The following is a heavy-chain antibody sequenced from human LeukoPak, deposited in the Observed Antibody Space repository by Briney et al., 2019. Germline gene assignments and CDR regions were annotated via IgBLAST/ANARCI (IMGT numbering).Heavy chain of an antibody. CDR2: IWYDGSNK. J-gene: IGHJ6*02. CDR3: AREGYYNVYYYYGMDV. V-gene: IGHV3-33*08. Sequence: GGSLRLSCAASGFTFSSYSMTWVRQAPGKGLEWVAVIWYDGSNKYYADSVKGRFTISRDNSKNTLYLQMNSLRAEDTAVYYCAREGYYNVYYYYGMDVWGQGTTVTVSS. D-gene: IGHD3-9*01. CDR1: GFTFSSYS.